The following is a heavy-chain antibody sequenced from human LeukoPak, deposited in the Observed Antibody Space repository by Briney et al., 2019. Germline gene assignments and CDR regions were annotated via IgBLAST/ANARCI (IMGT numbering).Heavy chain of an antibody. Sequence: SGGSLRLSCAASGFTFSSYAMSWVRQAPGKGLEWVSAISGSGGSTYYADSVKGRFTISRDISKNTLHLQMNSLRAEDTAVYYRAAGYSSGWYSDYWGQGTLVTVSS. CDR2: ISGSGGST. V-gene: IGHV3-23*01. D-gene: IGHD6-19*01. J-gene: IGHJ4*02. CDR1: GFTFSSYA. CDR3: AAGYSSGWYSDY.